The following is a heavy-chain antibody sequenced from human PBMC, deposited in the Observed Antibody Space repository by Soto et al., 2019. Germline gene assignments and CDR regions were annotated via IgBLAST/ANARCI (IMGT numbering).Heavy chain of an antibody. V-gene: IGHV3-30-3*01. D-gene: IGHD1-1*01. CDR2: ISYDGSNK. Sequence: QVQLVESGGGVVQPGRSLRLSCAASGFTFSSYAMHWVRQAPGKGLEWVAVISYDGSNKYYADSVKGRFTISRDNSKNTLYLQMNSLRAEDTAVYYCARELERHSYYYYYGMDVWGQGTTVTVSS. CDR1: GFTFSSYA. CDR3: ARELERHSYYYYYGMDV. J-gene: IGHJ6*02.